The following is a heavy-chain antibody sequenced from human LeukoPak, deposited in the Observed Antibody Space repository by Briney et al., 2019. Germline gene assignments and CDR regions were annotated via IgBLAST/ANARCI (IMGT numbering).Heavy chain of an antibody. CDR2: ISSSGSTI. J-gene: IGHJ5*02. Sequence: PGGSLRLSCADSGFTFSSYEMNWVRQAPGKGLEWVSYISSSGSTIYYADSVKGRFTISRDNAKNSLYLQMNSLRAEDTAVYYCARGLLWFGEYNWFDPWGQGTLVTVSS. D-gene: IGHD3-10*01. CDR1: GFTFSSYE. V-gene: IGHV3-48*03. CDR3: ARGLLWFGEYNWFDP.